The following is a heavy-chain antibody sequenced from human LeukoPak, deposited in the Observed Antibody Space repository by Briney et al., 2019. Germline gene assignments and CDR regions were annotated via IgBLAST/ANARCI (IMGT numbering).Heavy chain of an antibody. CDR1: GFTFSSYG. J-gene: IGHJ4*02. CDR2: ISYDGSNK. Sequence: GGSLRLSCAASGFTFSSYGMHWVRQAPGKGLEWVAVISYDGSNKYYADSVKGRFTISRDNSKNTLYLQMNSLRAEDTAVYYCAKDKGHSSNRFDYWGQGTLVTVSS. CDR3: AKDKGHSSNRFDY. V-gene: IGHV3-30*18. D-gene: IGHD6-13*01.